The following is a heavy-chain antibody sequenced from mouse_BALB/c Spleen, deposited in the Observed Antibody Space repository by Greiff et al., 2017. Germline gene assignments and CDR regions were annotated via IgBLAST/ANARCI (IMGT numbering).Heavy chain of an antibody. D-gene: IGHD2-1*01. CDR1: GYTFTSYW. CDR3: ARYGNYVDAMDY. V-gene: IGHV1S41*01. Sequence: DLVKPGASVKLSCKASGYTFTSYWINWIKQRPGQGLEWIGRIAPGSGSTYYNEMFKGKATLTVDTSSSTAYIQLSSLSSEDSAVYCCARYGNYVDAMDYWGQGTSVTVAS. J-gene: IGHJ4*01. CDR2: IAPGSGST.